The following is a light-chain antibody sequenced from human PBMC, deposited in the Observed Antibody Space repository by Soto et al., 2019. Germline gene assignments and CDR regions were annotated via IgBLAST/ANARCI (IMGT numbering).Light chain of an antibody. CDR1: QRVGSNY. Sequence: EIVLTQSPGTLSLFPGETATLSCRASQRVGSNYLAWYQQKPGQAPRLLIYGASRRATGIPDRFSGSGSGTDFGLAINRLEPEDFAVYYCQQYGKSPGLTFGGGTKVEIK. J-gene: IGKJ4*01. V-gene: IGKV3-20*01. CDR3: QQYGKSPGLT. CDR2: GAS.